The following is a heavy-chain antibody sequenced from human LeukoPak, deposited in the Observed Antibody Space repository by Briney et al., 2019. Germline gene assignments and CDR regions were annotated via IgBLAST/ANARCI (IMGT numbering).Heavy chain of an antibody. Sequence: GGSLRLSCAASGFSFSTLGMHWVRQTPGKGLEWVSHISKDETNKYYADSVKGRFTISRDTSKNTLFLQMNSLRVEDTAVYYCAKDNPVLDSWGQGTLVTVSS. CDR2: ISKDETNK. CDR3: AKDNPVLDS. CDR1: GFSFSTLG. V-gene: IGHV3-30*18. J-gene: IGHJ4*02.